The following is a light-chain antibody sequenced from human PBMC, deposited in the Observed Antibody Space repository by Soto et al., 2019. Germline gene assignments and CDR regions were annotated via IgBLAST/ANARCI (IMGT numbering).Light chain of an antibody. J-gene: IGLJ1*01. Sequence: QSVLAQPPSASGSPGQSVTISCTGTISDGGDNYDSWYQQHLGKAPKLIIYDVSELPSWVPYRFSGSKSGNTASLTISGLQAEDEAYYYCCSYAGSYTSVAVFGTGTKVTVL. V-gene: IGLV2-11*01. CDR2: DVS. CDR3: CSYAGSYTSVAV. CDR1: ISDGGDNY.